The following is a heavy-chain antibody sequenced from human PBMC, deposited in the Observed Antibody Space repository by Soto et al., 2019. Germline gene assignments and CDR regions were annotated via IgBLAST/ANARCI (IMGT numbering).Heavy chain of an antibody. CDR2: IIPVFGTP. V-gene: IGHV1-69*13. J-gene: IGHJ6*02. CDR1: GGTFTNYA. CDR3: ARERSVGYCITTTCPKPFYYYAMDV. Sequence: SVKVSCKASGGTFTNYAFSWVRQAPGQGLEWIGGIIPVFGTPDYAQKFQGRVTITADESTRTASMELSSLRSDDTAVYYCARERSVGYCITTTCPKPFYYYAMDVWGQGTTVTVSS. D-gene: IGHD2-2*01.